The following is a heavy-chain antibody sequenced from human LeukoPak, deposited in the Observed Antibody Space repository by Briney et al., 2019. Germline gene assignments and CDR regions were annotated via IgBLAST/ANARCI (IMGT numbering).Heavy chain of an antibody. Sequence: GESLKISCKGSGYSFTSYWIGWVRQMPGKGLEWMGIIYPGDSDTRYSPSFQGQVTISADKSISTACLQWSSLKASDTAMYYCARRYCSGGSCYSRWFDPWGQGTLVNVSS. CDR3: ARRYCSGGSCYSRWFDP. CDR2: IYPGDSDT. J-gene: IGHJ5*02. V-gene: IGHV5-51*01. D-gene: IGHD2-15*01. CDR1: GYSFTSYW.